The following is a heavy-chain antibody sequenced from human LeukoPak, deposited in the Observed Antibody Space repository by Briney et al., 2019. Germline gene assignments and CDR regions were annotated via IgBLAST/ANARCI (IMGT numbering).Heavy chain of an antibody. Sequence: SETLSLTCTVSGASITTYYWSWIRQSPGKGLEWIGYISYSRSSNYNPSLKSRVTISVDTSKNQFSLKLTSVTAADTAVYYGTRGERLGLDSWGQGTLVTVSS. CDR1: GASITTYY. J-gene: IGHJ4*02. CDR3: TRGERLGLDS. CDR2: ISYSRSS. V-gene: IGHV4-59*01. D-gene: IGHD6-19*01.